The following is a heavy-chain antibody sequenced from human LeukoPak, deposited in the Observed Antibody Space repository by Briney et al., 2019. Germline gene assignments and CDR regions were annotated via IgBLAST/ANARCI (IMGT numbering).Heavy chain of an antibody. D-gene: IGHD1-7*01. Sequence: SETLSLTCTVSGGSISSYYWSWIRQPAGKGLEWIGRIYTSGSTNYNPSLKSRVTMSVDTSKNQFSLKLSSVTAADTAVYYCARSGITGTMRSYYYYMDVWGKGTTVTVSS. V-gene: IGHV4-4*07. J-gene: IGHJ6*03. CDR3: ARSGITGTMRSYYYYMDV. CDR2: IYTSGST. CDR1: GGSISSYY.